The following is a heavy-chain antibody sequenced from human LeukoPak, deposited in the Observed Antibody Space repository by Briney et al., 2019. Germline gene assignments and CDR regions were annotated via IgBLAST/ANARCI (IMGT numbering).Heavy chain of an antibody. Sequence: QPGGSLRLSCTASGYTFSSYAMTWVRQAPGAGLEWVSAISGSGANTYYADSVKGRFAASRDNSKDTLYLQMRSLRAEDTAVYYCARGRSGYGPFDAFDIWGHGTWVTVSS. J-gene: IGHJ3*02. CDR1: GYTFSSYA. D-gene: IGHD3-22*01. CDR2: ISGSGANT. CDR3: ARGRSGYGPFDAFDI. V-gene: IGHV3-23*01.